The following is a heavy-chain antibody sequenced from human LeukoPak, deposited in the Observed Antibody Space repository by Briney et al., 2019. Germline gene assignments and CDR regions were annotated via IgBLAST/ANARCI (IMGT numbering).Heavy chain of an antibody. Sequence: SETLSLTCTVSGGSISSGSYYWSWIRQPAGKGLEWIGHIYTSGGTNYNPSLKSRVTISVDTPKNQFSLKLSSVTAADTAVYYCAILVTPGYYYYCMDVWGKGTTVTISS. V-gene: IGHV4-61*09. CDR1: GGSISSGSYY. J-gene: IGHJ6*03. CDR2: IYTSGGT. CDR3: AILVTPGYYYYCMDV. D-gene: IGHD2-8*02.